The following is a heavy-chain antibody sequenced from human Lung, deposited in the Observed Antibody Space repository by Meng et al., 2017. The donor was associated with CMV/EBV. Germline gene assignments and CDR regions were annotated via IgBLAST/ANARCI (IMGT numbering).Heavy chain of an antibody. J-gene: IGHJ4*02. CDR3: ARLRGVYHFLEGGGEAYFEY. Sequence: SXXVSXXGSGYYFNAFGISWMRQAPGQGLEWMGWINTANGAPRYAQRFQSRVTMTTDKSTARSYMELRSLTSDDTAVYYCARLRGVYHFLEGGGEAYFEYWXQGTPVTVSS. CDR2: INTANGAP. V-gene: IGHV1-18*01. CDR1: GYYFNAFG. D-gene: IGHD5-12*01.